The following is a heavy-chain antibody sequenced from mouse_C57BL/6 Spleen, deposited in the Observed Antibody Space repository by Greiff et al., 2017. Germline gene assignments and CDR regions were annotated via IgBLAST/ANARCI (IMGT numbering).Heavy chain of an antibody. J-gene: IGHJ1*03. CDR3: ARDGSSYPDWYFDV. Sequence: EVQLQESGPELVKPGASVKMSCKASGYAFTDYNMHWVKQSHGKSLEWIGYINPNNGGTSYNQKFKGKATLTVNKSSSTAYMELRSLTSEDSAVYYCARDGSSYPDWYFDVWGTGTTVTVSS. CDR2: INPNNGGT. D-gene: IGHD1-1*01. V-gene: IGHV1-22*01. CDR1: GYAFTDYN.